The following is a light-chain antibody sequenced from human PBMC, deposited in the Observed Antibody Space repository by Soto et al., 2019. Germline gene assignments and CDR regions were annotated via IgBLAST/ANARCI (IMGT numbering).Light chain of an antibody. J-gene: IGKJ5*01. CDR3: QQSDTYPLT. CDR2: DAS. V-gene: IGKV1-5*01. CDR1: QSIGTW. Sequence: DIQMTQSPSTLSASVGDRGTITCRASQSIGTWLAWYQHRPGKAPSLLIYDASTLRSGVPSRFSGSGSGTEFTLTISSLQADDFATYYCQQSDTYPLTFGQGARLEIK.